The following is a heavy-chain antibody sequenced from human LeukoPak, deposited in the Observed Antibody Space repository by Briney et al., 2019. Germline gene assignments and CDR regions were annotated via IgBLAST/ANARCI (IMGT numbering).Heavy chain of an antibody. D-gene: IGHD3-3*01. CDR2: INPNSGGT. J-gene: IGHJ5*02. V-gene: IGHV1-2*02. Sequence: ASVKVSCKASGYTFIVYYIHWVRQAPGQGLEWMGWINPNSGGTRYAQKFQGRVTMTRDTSISTAYMELSRLSSDDTAVYFCARDWREALGPRWFDPWGQGALVSVSS. CDR3: ARDWREALGPRWFDP. CDR1: GYTFIVYY.